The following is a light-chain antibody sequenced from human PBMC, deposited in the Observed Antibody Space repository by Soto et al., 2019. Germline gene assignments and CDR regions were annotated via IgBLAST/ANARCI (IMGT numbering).Light chain of an antibody. V-gene: IGLV1-40*01. Sequence: QSVLTQPPSVSGAPGQRVTISCTGSSSNIGAGYDVHWYQQLPGTAPKLLIYGNSNRPSGVPDRFSGSKSGTSASLAITGLQDADEAAYYCQAYASSLSYVFGTGSKLTVL. CDR3: QAYASSLSYV. CDR2: GNS. J-gene: IGLJ1*01. CDR1: SSNIGAGYD.